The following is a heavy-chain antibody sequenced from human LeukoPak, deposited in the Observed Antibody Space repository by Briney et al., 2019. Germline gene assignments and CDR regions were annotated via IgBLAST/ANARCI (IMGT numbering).Heavy chain of an antibody. CDR2: IYSGGST. CDR3: ARVLHYEFGELGG. V-gene: IGHV3-66*01. CDR1: GFTFSNYE. J-gene: IGHJ4*02. Sequence: GGSLRLSCAASGFTFSNYEMNWVRQAPGKGLEWVSVIYSGGSTYYADSVKGRFTISRDNSENTLYLQMNSLRAEDTAVYYCARVLHYEFGELGGWGQGTLVTVSS. D-gene: IGHD3-10*01.